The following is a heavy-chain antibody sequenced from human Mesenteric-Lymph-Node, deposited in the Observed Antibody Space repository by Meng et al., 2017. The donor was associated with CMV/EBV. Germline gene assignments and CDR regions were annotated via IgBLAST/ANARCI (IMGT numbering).Heavy chain of an antibody. CDR2: IKQDGSEK. CDR3: AKGTSSGSSNWFDP. CDR1: GFTFSSYW. J-gene: IGHJ5*02. V-gene: IGHV3-7*01. D-gene: IGHD1-26*01. Sequence: GESLKISCAASGFTFSSYWMSWVRQAPGKGLEWVANIKQDGSEKYYVDSVKGRFTISRDNAKNSLYLQMNSLRAEDTAVYYCAKGTSSGSSNWFDPWGQGTLVTVSS.